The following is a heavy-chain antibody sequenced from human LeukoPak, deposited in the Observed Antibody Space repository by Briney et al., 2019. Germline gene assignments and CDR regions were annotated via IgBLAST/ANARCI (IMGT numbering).Heavy chain of an antibody. Sequence: SETLSLTCAVYGGSFSGYYWSWIRQPPGKGLEWIGEINHSGSTNYNPSLKSRVTISVDTSKNQFSLKLSSVTAADTAVYYCARAPERLSAFDIWGQGTMVTVSS. J-gene: IGHJ3*02. CDR1: GGSFSGYY. V-gene: IGHV4-34*01. CDR3: ARAPERLSAFDI. CDR2: INHSGST. D-gene: IGHD1-1*01.